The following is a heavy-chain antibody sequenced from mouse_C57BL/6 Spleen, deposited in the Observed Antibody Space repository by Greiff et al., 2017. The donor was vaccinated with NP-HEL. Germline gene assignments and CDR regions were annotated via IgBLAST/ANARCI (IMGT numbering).Heavy chain of an antibody. CDR1: GYTFTSYW. D-gene: IGHD2-1*01. CDR2: IHPNSGST. V-gene: IGHV1-64*01. CDR3: ASRYYGNYDYAMDY. J-gene: IGHJ4*01. Sequence: QVQLQQPGAELVKPGASVKLSCKASGYTFTSYWMHWVKQRPGQGLEWIGMIHPNSGSTNYNEKFKSKATLTVDKSSSTAYMQLRSLTSEDSAVYYCASRYYGNYDYAMDYWGQGTSVTVSS.